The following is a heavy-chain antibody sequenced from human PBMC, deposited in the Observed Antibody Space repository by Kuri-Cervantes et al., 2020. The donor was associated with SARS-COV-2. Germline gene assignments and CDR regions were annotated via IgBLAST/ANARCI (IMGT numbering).Heavy chain of an antibody. J-gene: IGHJ4*02. D-gene: IGHD1-14*01. CDR1: GDSGSISSYY. Sequence: SETLSLTCSVSGDSGSISSYYWSWIRQPAGKGLEWIGRIHTSGSSNYNPSPRSRVTMSVDTSKNQVSLKLRSVTAADTAVYYCARQTTITMRGPFEYWGQGTLVTVSS. V-gene: IGHV4-4*07. CDR3: ARQTTITMRGPFEY. CDR2: IHTSGSS.